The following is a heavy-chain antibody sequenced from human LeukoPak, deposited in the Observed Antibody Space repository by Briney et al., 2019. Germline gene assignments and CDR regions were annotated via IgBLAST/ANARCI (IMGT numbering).Heavy chain of an antibody. D-gene: IGHD5-12*01. CDR2: IYPGDSDT. CDR3: ARLKPDVDIVATNLFDY. Sequence: GESLKISCXGSGYSFTSYWIGWVRQMPGKGLKWMGIIYPGDSDTRYSPSFQGQVTISADKSISTAYLQWSSLEASDTAMYYCARLKPDVDIVATNLFDYWGQGTLVTVSS. V-gene: IGHV5-51*01. CDR1: GYSFTSYW. J-gene: IGHJ4*02.